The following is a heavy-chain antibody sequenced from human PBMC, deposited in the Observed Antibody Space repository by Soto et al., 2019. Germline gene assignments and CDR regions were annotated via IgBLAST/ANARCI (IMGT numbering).Heavy chain of an antibody. CDR1: VFIFSNYA. CDR2: ISGSSVTT. J-gene: IGHJ4*02. CDR3: AKATVGFGDFGWDY. Sequence: GWSLRLSCASSVFIFSNYAMSWVRQTPGKGLELVSAISGSSVTTYYADSVKGRFTVSRDNSKNTLFLQMNSLEAEDTAVYYCAKATVGFGDFGWDYWGQGTLVTVSS. D-gene: IGHD3-10*01. V-gene: IGHV3-23*01.